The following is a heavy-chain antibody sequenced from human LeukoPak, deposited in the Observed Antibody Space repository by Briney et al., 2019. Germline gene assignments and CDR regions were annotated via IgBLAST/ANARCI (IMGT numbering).Heavy chain of an antibody. Sequence: ASVKVSCKASGYTFTSYYMHWVRQAPGQGLEWVGIINPSGGSTSYAQKFQGRVTMTRDMSTSTVYMELSSLRSEDTAVYYCARGKRWSGSYSAPFDYWGQGTLVTVSS. CDR2: INPSGGST. CDR1: GYTFTSYY. V-gene: IGHV1-46*01. D-gene: IGHD3-10*01. J-gene: IGHJ4*02. CDR3: ARGKRWSGSYSAPFDY.